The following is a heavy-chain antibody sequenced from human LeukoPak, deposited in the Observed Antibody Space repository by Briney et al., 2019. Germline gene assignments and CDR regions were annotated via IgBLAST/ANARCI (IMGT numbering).Heavy chain of an antibody. CDR3: ARRAIYYYGSGKSLAAGLDY. CDR2: IYHGDSDT. Sequence: GESLKISCKGSGYSFTSYWIGWVRQMPGKGLEWMGIIYHGDSDTRYSPSFQGQVTISADKSISTAYLQWSSLKASDTAMYYCARRAIYYYGSGKSLAAGLDYWGQGTLVTVS. J-gene: IGHJ4*02. D-gene: IGHD3-10*01. CDR1: GYSFTSYW. V-gene: IGHV5-51*01.